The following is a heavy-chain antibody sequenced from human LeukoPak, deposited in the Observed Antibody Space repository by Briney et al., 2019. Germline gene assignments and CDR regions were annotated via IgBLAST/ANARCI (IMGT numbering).Heavy chain of an antibody. CDR3: ARLDRGYYYDSALQDY. D-gene: IGHD3-22*01. Sequence: ASVKVSCKASGYTFTSYDINWVRQATGQGLEWMGWMNPNSGNTNYAQKLQGRVTMTTDTSTSTAYMELRSLRSDDTAVYYCARLDRGYYYDSALQDYWGQGTLVTVSS. CDR1: GYTFTSYD. V-gene: IGHV1-18*04. J-gene: IGHJ4*02. CDR2: MNPNSGNT.